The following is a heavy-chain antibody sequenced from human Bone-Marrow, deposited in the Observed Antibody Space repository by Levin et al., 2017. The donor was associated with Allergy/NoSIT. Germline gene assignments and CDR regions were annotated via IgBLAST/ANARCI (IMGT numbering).Heavy chain of an antibody. CDR1: GYTFTSYD. CDR3: AREAVVAASESSYYYGMDV. Sequence: PVASVKVSCKASGYTFTSYDINWVRQATGQGLEWMGWMNPNSGNTGYAQKFQGRVTMTRNTSISTAYMELSSLRSEDTAVYYCAREAVVAASESSYYYGMDVWGQGTTVTVSS. J-gene: IGHJ6*02. CDR2: MNPNSGNT. D-gene: IGHD2-15*01. V-gene: IGHV1-8*01.